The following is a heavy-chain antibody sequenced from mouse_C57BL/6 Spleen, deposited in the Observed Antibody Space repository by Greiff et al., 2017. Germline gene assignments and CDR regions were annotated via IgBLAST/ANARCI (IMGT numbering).Heavy chain of an antibody. CDR2: INPSTGGT. V-gene: IGHV1-42*01. J-gene: IGHJ4*01. Sequence: DVKLVESGPELVKPGASVKISCKASGYSFTGYYMNWVKQSPEKSLEWIGEINPSTGGTTYNQKFKAKATLTVDKSSSTAYMQLKSLTSEDSAVYYCATTVVATEAMDYWGQGTSVTVSS. D-gene: IGHD1-1*01. CDR1: GYSFTGYY. CDR3: ATTVVATEAMDY.